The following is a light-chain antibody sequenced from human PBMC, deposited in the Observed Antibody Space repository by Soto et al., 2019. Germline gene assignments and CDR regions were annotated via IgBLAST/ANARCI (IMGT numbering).Light chain of an antibody. J-gene: IGLJ1*01. Sequence: QSVLAQPASVSGSPGQSVTISCTGTSSDVGAYNSVSWYQQHPDKAPQLMIYKGTQRPYGVSNRFSGSTSGNAASLTISGLQAGDEADYFCCSSAPESTYVFGTGTKLTVL. CDR2: KGT. CDR3: CSSAPESTYV. CDR1: SSDVGAYNS. V-gene: IGLV2-23*01.